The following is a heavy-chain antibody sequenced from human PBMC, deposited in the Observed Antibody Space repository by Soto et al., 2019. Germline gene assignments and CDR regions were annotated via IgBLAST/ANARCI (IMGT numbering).Heavy chain of an antibody. Sequence: PSQTLSLTCAISGDSVSSNSAAWNWIRQSPSRGLEWLGRTYYRSKWYNDYAVSVKSRITISPDTSKNQFSLQLNSVTPEDTAVYYCARDLRIAAAGTVAFDIWGQGTMVTVSS. J-gene: IGHJ3*02. CDR2: TYYRSKWYN. CDR3: ARDLRIAAAGTVAFDI. V-gene: IGHV6-1*01. D-gene: IGHD6-13*01. CDR1: GDSVSSNSAA.